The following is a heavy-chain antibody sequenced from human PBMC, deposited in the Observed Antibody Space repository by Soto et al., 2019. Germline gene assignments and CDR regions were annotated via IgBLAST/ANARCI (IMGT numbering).Heavy chain of an antibody. CDR3: ARDGSMVRERWFDP. V-gene: IGHV3-74*03. CDR2: INNDGIDT. Sequence: EVQLVESGGGVVQPGGSLRLSCAASGFTFIGYWMYWVRQGPGKGLVWVARINNDGIDTTYADSVKGRFTISRDNTKNMVYLEMNSLRADDTAVYYCARDGSMVRERWFDPWGQGTLVTVSS. CDR1: GFTFIGYW. D-gene: IGHD3-10*01. J-gene: IGHJ5*02.